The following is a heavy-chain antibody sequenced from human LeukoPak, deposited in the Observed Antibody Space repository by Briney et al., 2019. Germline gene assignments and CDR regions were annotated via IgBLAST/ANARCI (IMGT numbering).Heavy chain of an antibody. CDR3: ARDYYDSSGYLAHYYGMDV. J-gene: IGHJ6*02. CDR2: IKQDGSEK. V-gene: IGHV3-7*01. CDR1: GFTFSSYW. Sequence: GGSLRLSCAASGFTFSSYWMSWVRQAPGKGLEWVANIKQDGSEKYYVDSVKGRFTISRDNAKNSLYLQMNSLRAEDTAVYYCARDYYDSSGYLAHYYGMDVWGQGTTVTVSS. D-gene: IGHD3-22*01.